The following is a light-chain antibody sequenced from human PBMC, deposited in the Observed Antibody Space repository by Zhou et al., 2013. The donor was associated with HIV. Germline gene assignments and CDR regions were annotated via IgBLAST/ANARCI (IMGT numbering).Light chain of an antibody. CDR1: QSVSGSY. CDR3: QEYNNWPL. Sequence: EVVLTQSPATLSLSPGERVTLSCRASQSVSGSYLAWYQQKPGQAPRLLIYGASSRATGIPDRFSGSGSGTDFTLTIGSLQSEDFAVYYCQEYNNWPLFGPGTKVEI. V-gene: IGKV3D-20*02. CDR2: GAS. J-gene: IGKJ1*01.